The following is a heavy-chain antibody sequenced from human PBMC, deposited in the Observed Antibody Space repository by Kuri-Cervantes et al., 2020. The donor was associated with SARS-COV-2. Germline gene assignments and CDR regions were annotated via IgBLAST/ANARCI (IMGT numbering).Heavy chain of an antibody. Sequence: GESLKISCAASGFTFSSYAMHWVRQAPGKGLEWVAVISYDGSNKYYAGSVKGRFTISRDNSKNTLYLQMNSLRAEDTAVYYCARDGAAGTTYNWFDPWGQGTLVTVSS. CDR3: ARDGAAGTTYNWFDP. CDR2: ISYDGSNK. CDR1: GFTFSSYA. V-gene: IGHV3-30*04. D-gene: IGHD1-7*01. J-gene: IGHJ5*02.